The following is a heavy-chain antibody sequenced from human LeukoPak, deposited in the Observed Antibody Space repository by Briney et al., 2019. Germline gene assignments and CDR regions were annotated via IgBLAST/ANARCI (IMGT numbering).Heavy chain of an antibody. CDR1: GFTFSSYA. CDR2: LYNTGNT. CDR3: ARLTADGRLYFVD. Sequence: GGSLRLSCAASGFTFSSYAMSWVRQAPGKGLEWVSTLYNTGNTYYANSVKGRFSISRDNSKNTPFLQMNSLRAEDTAVYYCARLTADGRLYFVDWGPGTLVTVSS. J-gene: IGHJ4*02. V-gene: IGHV3-23*05. D-gene: IGHD6-13*01.